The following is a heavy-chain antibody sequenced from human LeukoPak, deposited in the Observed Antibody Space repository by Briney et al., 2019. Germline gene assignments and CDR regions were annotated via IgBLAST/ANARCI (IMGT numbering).Heavy chain of an antibody. CDR3: ARGSLFYGDSSAYFDY. J-gene: IGHJ4*02. V-gene: IGHV4-34*01. CDR1: SGSFSGNF. Sequence: SETLSLTCAVYSGSFSGNFWTYIRQPPGKGLEWIGEINHRGGTNYNPSLKSRVTISVDTSKNQFSLKLTSVTAADAAVYFCARGSLFYGDSSAYFDYWGQGTLVTVSS. D-gene: IGHD4-17*01. CDR2: INHRGGT.